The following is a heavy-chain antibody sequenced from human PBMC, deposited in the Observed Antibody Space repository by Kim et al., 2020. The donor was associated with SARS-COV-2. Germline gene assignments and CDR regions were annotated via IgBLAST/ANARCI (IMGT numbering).Heavy chain of an antibody. Sequence: GGSLRLSCAASGFTFSTYSMNWVRQAPGKGLEWVSYISSSSSTIYYADSVKGRFTISRDNAKKSLYLQMNSLRDEDTAVYYCARDDYVWGSDRYQGANWFDPWGQGTLVTVSS. CDR1: GFTFSTYS. CDR2: ISSSSSTI. J-gene: IGHJ5*02. CDR3: ARDDYVWGSDRYQGANWFDP. V-gene: IGHV3-48*02. D-gene: IGHD3-16*02.